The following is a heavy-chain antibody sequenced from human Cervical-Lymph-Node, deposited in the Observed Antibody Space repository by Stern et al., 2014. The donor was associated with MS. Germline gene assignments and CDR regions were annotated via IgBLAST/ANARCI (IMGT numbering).Heavy chain of an antibody. CDR1: GFTFSSYS. V-gene: IGHV3-21*01. Sequence: VQLVQSGGGLVKPGGSLRLSCAASGFTFSSYSMNWVRQAPGTWLEWVSSISSSRSYIYYADSLKGRFTISRDHDKSSLYLQLNSLRAEDTALYYGARESSSWYAIDYWGQGTLVTVSS. CDR2: ISSSRSYI. CDR3: ARESSSWYAIDY. J-gene: IGHJ4*02. D-gene: IGHD6-13*01.